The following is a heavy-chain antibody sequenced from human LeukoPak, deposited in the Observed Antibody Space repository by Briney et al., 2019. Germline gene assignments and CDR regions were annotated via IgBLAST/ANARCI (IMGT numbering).Heavy chain of an antibody. D-gene: IGHD3-9*01. J-gene: IGHJ6*03. Sequence: SETLSLTCAVYGGSFSGYYWSWIRQPPGKGLEWIGEINHSGSTNYNPSLKSRVTISADTSKNQFSLKLSSVTRADTAVYYCARVYDRSYYYYMDVWGKGTTVTVSS. V-gene: IGHV4-34*01. CDR2: INHSGST. CDR3: ARVYDRSYYYYMDV. CDR1: GGSFSGYY.